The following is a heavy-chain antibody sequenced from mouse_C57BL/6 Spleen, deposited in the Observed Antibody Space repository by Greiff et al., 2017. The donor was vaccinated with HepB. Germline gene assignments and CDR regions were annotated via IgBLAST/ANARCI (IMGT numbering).Heavy chain of an antibody. V-gene: IGHV1-54*01. CDR3: ARGKGAYYAMDY. Sequence: LVESGAELVRPGTSVKVSCKASGYAFTNYLIEWVKQRPGQGLEWIGVINPGSGGTNYNEKFKGKATLTADKSSSTAYMQLSSLTSEDSAVYFCARGKGAYYAMDYWGQGTSVTVSS. CDR2: INPGSGGT. J-gene: IGHJ4*01. CDR1: GYAFTNYL.